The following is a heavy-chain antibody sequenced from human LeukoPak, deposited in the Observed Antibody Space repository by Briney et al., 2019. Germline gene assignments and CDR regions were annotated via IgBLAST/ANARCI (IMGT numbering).Heavy chain of an antibody. J-gene: IGHJ4*02. CDR3: ARWGIAAAGTLFDH. V-gene: IGHV3-21*01. CDR1: GFTFSSYS. D-gene: IGHD6-13*01. Sequence: GGSLRLSCAASGFTFSSYSMNWVRQAPGKGLEWVSSISSSSSYIYYADSVKGRFTISRDNAKNSLYLQMNSLRAEDTAVYYCARWGIAAAGTLFDHWGQGTLVTVSS. CDR2: ISSSSSYI.